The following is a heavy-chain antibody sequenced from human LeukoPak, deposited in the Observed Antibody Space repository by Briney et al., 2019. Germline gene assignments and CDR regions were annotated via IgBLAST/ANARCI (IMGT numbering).Heavy chain of an antibody. CDR2: IYHSGST. Sequence: SETLSLTCTVSGGSISSGGYYWSWIRQPPGKGLEWIGYIYHSGSTYYNPSLKSRVTISVDRSKNQFSLKLSSVTAADTAVYYCARFSSGPSFEHWGQGTLVTVSS. V-gene: IGHV4-30-2*02. CDR1: GGSISSGGYY. CDR3: ARFSSGPSFEH. D-gene: IGHD3-22*01. J-gene: IGHJ1*01.